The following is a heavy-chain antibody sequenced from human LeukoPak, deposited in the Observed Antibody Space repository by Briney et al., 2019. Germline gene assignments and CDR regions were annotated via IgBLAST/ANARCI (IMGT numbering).Heavy chain of an antibody. CDR1: GGSISGSSYY. V-gene: IGHV4-39*01. Sequence: PSETLSLTCTVSGGSISGSSYYWGWIRQPPGKGLEWIGSMFNSGTTYYNPSLKRRVTISVDTSKNQFSLKLTSVTAADTAEYYCARHGAAAAATGTHWYFDLWGRGTLLTVSS. CDR2: MFNSGTT. J-gene: IGHJ2*01. CDR3: ARHGAAAAATGTHWYFDL. D-gene: IGHD6-13*01.